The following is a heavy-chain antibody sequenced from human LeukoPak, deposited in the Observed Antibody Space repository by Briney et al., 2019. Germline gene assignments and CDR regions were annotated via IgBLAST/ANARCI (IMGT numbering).Heavy chain of an antibody. CDR1: GDSVSSNSS. CDR2: TYYRSKWYN. CDR3: ARGGQGDGYSADEAFDI. V-gene: IGHV6-1*01. D-gene: IGHD5-18*01. J-gene: IGHJ3*02. Sequence: SQTLSLTCAISGDSVSSNSSWNWLRQSPSRGLEWLGRTYYRSKWYNDYVVSVRSRININPDTSKNQFSLQLNSVTPEDTAVYYCARGGQGDGYSADEAFDIWGQGTMVTVS.